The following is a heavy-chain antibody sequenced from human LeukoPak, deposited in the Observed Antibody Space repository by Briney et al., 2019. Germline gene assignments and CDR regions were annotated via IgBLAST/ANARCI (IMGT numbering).Heavy chain of an antibody. D-gene: IGHD5-18*01. CDR3: ARPMTWIQLWSYFDY. V-gene: IGHV3-30-3*01. J-gene: IGHJ4*02. CDR2: ISYDGSNK. Sequence: GGSLRPSCAASGFTFSSYAMHWVRQAPGKGLEWVAVISYDGSNKYYADSVKGRFTISRDNSKNTLYLQMNSLRAEDTAVYYCARPMTWIQLWSYFDYWGQGTLVTVSS. CDR1: GFTFSSYA.